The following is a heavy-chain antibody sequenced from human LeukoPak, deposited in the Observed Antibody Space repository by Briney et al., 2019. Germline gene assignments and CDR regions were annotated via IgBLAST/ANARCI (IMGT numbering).Heavy chain of an antibody. Sequence: SETLSLTCAVSSYSISSGSHWGWIRQSPGKGLEWVGSIFHSGNSYYNPSLKSRLTMSVDTSKNQFSLKLTSVTAADTALYYCARVTYVDDMLYQYFDYWGQGILVTVSS. J-gene: IGHJ4*02. V-gene: IGHV4-38-2*01. CDR1: SYSISSGSH. D-gene: IGHD4-17*01. CDR3: ARVTYVDDMLYQYFDY. CDR2: IFHSGNS.